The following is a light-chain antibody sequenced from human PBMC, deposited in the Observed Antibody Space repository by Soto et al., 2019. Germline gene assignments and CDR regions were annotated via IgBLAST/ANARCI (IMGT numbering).Light chain of an antibody. V-gene: IGKV2D-29*02. J-gene: IGKJ5*01. CDR2: EVS. CDR3: MQSTQLPPT. Sequence: DVVMTQTPLSLSVAPGQPASISCKSSQSLLHITGETLLFWYLQKPGQSPQLLIYEVSTRVSGVPDRFSGSGSGTDFTLVISRVETDDVGIYYCMQSTQLPPTFGQGTRLGIE. CDR1: QSLLHITGETL.